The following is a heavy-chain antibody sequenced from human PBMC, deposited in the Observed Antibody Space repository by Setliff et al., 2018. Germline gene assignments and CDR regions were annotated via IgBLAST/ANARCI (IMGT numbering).Heavy chain of an antibody. CDR2: IYYTGNT. CDR1: GGSLTNRY. V-gene: IGHV4-59*01. D-gene: IGHD2-21*01. J-gene: IGHJ6*02. Sequence: PSETLSLTCTVSGGSLTNRYWSWIRQPPGKGLEWIGYIYYTGNTNYNPSLNSRVTISVDTSRNQVSLKLNSATAADTAVYYCARDRTAYNYGMDVWGQGTTVTVSS. CDR3: ARDRTAYNYGMDV.